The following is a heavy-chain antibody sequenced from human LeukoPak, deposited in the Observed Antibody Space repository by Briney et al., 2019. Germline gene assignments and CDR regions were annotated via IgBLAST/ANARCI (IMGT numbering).Heavy chain of an antibody. Sequence: PGGSLRLSCAASGFTFSSYAMHWVRQAPGKGLEYVSAISSNGGSTYYANSVKGRFTISRDNSKNTLYLQMGSLRAEDMAVYYCARVRGGSGRSYAADAFDIWGQGTMVTVSS. V-gene: IGHV3-64*01. D-gene: IGHD1-26*01. J-gene: IGHJ3*02. CDR2: ISSNGGST. CDR3: ARVRGGSGRSYAADAFDI. CDR1: GFTFSSYA.